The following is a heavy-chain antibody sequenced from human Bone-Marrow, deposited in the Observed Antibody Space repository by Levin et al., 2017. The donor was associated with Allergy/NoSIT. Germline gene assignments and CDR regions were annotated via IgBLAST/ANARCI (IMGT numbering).Heavy chain of an antibody. CDR2: IRGSGANA. CDR1: GFTFSNYA. CDR3: AHRNVYDGSTHHSMLYFDY. J-gene: IGHJ4*02. D-gene: IGHD2/OR15-2a*01. V-gene: IGHV3-23*01. Sequence: GESLKISCAASGFTFSNYAMTWVRQAPGKGLEWVSAIRGSGANAYYADSVKGRFTVSRDNSKNTLYLQMSSLRAEDTAVYYCAHRNVYDGSTHHSMLYFDYWGQGTLVTVSS.